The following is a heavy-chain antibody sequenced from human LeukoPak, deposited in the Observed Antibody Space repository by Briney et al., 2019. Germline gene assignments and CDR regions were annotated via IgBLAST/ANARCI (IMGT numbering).Heavy chain of an antibody. Sequence: GGSLRLSCAASGFTVSSNYMSWVRQAPGKGLEWVSAISGSGGSTYYADSVKGRFTISRDNSKNTLYLQMNSLRAEDTAVYYCAKGPAPPAYYYGSGSYHHTLLDYWGQGTLVTVSS. CDR1: GFTVSSNY. CDR2: ISGSGGST. V-gene: IGHV3-23*01. J-gene: IGHJ4*02. CDR3: AKGPAPPAYYYGSGSYHHTLLDY. D-gene: IGHD3-10*01.